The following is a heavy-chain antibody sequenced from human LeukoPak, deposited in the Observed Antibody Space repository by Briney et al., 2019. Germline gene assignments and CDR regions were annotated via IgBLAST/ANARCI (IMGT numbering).Heavy chain of an antibody. CDR1: GFPFGNFW. J-gene: IGHJ4*02. V-gene: IGHV3-7*04. CDR2: IHPEGDEK. Sequence: PGGSLSLSCVASGFPFGNFWMSWVRHSPGRGLEGVANIHPEGDEKYHVESVMGRFTISRDNAESSLFLQMNGLRAEDTAVYYCARGDAFSGDHWGQGTLVTVSS. CDR3: ARGDAFSGDH.